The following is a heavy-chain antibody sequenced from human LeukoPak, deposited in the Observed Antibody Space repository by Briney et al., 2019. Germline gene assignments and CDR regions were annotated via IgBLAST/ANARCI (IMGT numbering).Heavy chain of an antibody. CDR1: GFIFSNAW. CDR2: IKSKTDGGTT. Sequence: GGSLRLSCTASGFIFSNAWMSWVRQAPGKGLEWVGRIKSKTDGGTTDYAAPMKGRFTISRDDSKNTLYLQMNSLSTEDTAVYYCTTYLQYYFDYWGQGTLVTVSS. CDR3: TTYLQYYFDY. J-gene: IGHJ4*02. V-gene: IGHV3-15*01.